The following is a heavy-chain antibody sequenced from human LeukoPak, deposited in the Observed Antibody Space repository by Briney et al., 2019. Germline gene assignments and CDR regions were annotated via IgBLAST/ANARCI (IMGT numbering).Heavy chain of an antibody. V-gene: IGHV3-23*01. CDR1: GFTFSSYA. Sequence: PGGSLGLSCAASGFTFSSYAMSWVRQAPGKGLEWVSAISGSGGSTYYADSVKGRFTISRDNSKNTLYLQMNSLRAEDTAVYYCAKDARYCSGGSCYFSYMDVWGKGTTVTVSS. J-gene: IGHJ6*03. D-gene: IGHD2-15*01. CDR2: ISGSGGST. CDR3: AKDARYCSGGSCYFSYMDV.